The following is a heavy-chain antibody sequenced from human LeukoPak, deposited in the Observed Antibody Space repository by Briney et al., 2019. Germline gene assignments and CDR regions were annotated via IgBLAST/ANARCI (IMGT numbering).Heavy chain of an antibody. CDR1: GFTFNTYA. CDR3: ARSHLWFGELEYFDY. CDR2: ISYDGSHK. D-gene: IGHD3-10*01. Sequence: GGSLRLSCAASGFTFNTYAIHWVRQAPGKGLEWVAVISYDGSHKYYADSVKGRFTISRDNAKNSLYLQMNSLRAEDTAVYYCARSHLWFGELEYFDYWGQGTLVTVSS. V-gene: IGHV3-30*04. J-gene: IGHJ4*02.